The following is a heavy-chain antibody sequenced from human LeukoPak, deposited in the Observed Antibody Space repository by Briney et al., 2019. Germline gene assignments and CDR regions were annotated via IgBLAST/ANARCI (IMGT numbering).Heavy chain of an antibody. CDR3: ARSGDSYGYHPVDGGFDY. J-gene: IGHJ4*02. CDR2: IYYSGST. Sequence: SETLSLTCTGSGGSISSSSYYWGWIRQPPGKGLEWIGSIYYSGSTYYNPSLKSRVTISVDTSKNQFSLKLSSVTAADTAVYYCARSGDSYGYHPVDGGFDYWGQGTLVTVSS. CDR1: GGSISSSSYY. D-gene: IGHD5-18*01. V-gene: IGHV4-39*07.